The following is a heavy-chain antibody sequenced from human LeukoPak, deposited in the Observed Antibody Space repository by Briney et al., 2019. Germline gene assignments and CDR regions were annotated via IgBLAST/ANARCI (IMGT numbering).Heavy chain of an antibody. D-gene: IGHD1-26*01. CDR3: ASATGSYSYFDY. CDR1: GYSFTTHW. V-gene: IGHV5-51*01. J-gene: IGHJ4*02. CDR2: IYPDDSDT. Sequence: GESLKISCKASGYSFTTHWIGWVRQMPGKGLEWMGIIYPDDSDTKYSTSFQGQVTISADKSIRTAFLQWSSLKASDTAMYYCASATGSYSYFDYWGQGTLVTVSS.